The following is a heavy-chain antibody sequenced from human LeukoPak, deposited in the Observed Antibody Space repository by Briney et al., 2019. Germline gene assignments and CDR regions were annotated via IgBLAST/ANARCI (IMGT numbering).Heavy chain of an antibody. CDR2: IKQDGSEK. CDR1: GLTVSSNY. Sequence: GGSLRHSCAASGLTVSSNYMSWVRQAPGKGLEWVANIKQDGSEKYYADSVKGRFTISRDNAKNSLYLQMNSLRAEDTAVYYCARELNGPGSYRYFDYWGQGTLVTVSS. D-gene: IGHD3-10*01. V-gene: IGHV3-7*03. J-gene: IGHJ4*02. CDR3: ARELNGPGSYRYFDY.